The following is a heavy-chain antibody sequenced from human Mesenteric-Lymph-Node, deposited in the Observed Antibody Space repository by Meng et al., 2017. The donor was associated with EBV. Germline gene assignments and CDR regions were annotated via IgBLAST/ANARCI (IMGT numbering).Heavy chain of an antibody. CDR2: IDSSSTTI. V-gene: IGHV3-11*01. CDR3: ARVLSDYDLLTPGY. CDR1: GFTFSDYY. J-gene: IGHJ4*02. D-gene: IGHD3-9*01. Sequence: QGQLVESGGGLVKPGGSLRLSCAASGFTFSDYYMTWIRQAPGKGLEWVSYIDSSSTTIYYADSVKGRFTISRDNAKNSLYLQMNSLRPEDTAVYYCARVLSDYDLLTPGYWGQGTLVTVSS.